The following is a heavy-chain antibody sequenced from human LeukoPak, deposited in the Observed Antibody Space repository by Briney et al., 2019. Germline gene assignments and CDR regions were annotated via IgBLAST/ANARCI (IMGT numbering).Heavy chain of an antibody. CDR2: ISSHNDNT. Sequence: GASVKVSCKASGGTFSRYAISWVRQAPGQGLEWMGWISSHNDNTGYAQKFQDRVTMTTDTSTSTAYMELRSLRSDDTAVYYCARGVGSAFDIWGQGTLVSVSS. CDR1: GGTFSRYA. J-gene: IGHJ3*02. D-gene: IGHD2-15*01. CDR3: ARGVGSAFDI. V-gene: IGHV1-18*01.